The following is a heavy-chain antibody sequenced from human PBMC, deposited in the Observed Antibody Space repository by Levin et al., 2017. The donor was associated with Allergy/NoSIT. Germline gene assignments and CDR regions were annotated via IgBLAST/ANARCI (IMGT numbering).Heavy chain of an antibody. Sequence: GGSLRLSCAASGFNFSEYAMSWVRQAPGKGLEWVSSISPSSSYIYDADSVKGLFTISRDNAKNSLYLQMTRLRAEDTAVYYCARDYRTGYSSLGEDGLDVWGQGTTVTVSS. V-gene: IGHV3-21*06. CDR1: GFNFSEYA. CDR3: ARDYRTGYSSLGEDGLDV. J-gene: IGHJ6*02. D-gene: IGHD3/OR15-3a*01. CDR2: ISPSSSYI.